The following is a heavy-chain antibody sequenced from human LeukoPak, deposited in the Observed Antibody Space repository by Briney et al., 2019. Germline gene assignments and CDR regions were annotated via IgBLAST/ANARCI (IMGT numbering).Heavy chain of an antibody. Sequence: SETLSLTCTVSGGSISSSCYFWGRIRQPPGTGLERIGSIYYGGSTYYSPSLRSRVTISVDTSKNQFSLNLSSVTAADTAVYYCARHDGRGGATMGALDYWGQGSLVTVSS. CDR3: ARHDGRGGATMGALDY. V-gene: IGHV4-39*01. CDR1: GGSISSSCYF. CDR2: IYYGGST. J-gene: IGHJ4*02. D-gene: IGHD4/OR15-4a*01.